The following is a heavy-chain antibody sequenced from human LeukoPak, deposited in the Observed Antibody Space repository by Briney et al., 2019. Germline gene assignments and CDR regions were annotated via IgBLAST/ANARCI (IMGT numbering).Heavy chain of an antibody. V-gene: IGHV3-7*01. CDR1: GFTFSGHW. J-gene: IGHJ4*02. Sequence: GGSLRLSCAASGFTFSGHWMSWVRPAPGKGLERVSNINQGGSDKYYVDSVKGRFTISRDNANNLLYLQMNSLRGEDTAVYYCTRDRSRAEDDWGQGTLVTVSS. D-gene: IGHD1-14*01. CDR2: INQGGSDK. CDR3: TRDRSRAEDD.